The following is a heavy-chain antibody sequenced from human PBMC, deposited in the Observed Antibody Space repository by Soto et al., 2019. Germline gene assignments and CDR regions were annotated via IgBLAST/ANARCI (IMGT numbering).Heavy chain of an antibody. CDR2: ISYDGSNK. J-gene: IGHJ4*02. Sequence: QVQLVESGGGVVQPGRSLRLSCAASGFTFSSYGMHWVRQAPGKGLEWVAVISYDGSNKYYADSVKGRFTISRDNSKNTLYLQMNSLRAEDTAVYYCAKENYYDSSGYQTSNEVHLRRPTYYFDYWGQGTLVTVSS. CDR3: AKENYYDSSGYQTSNEVHLRRPTYYFDY. D-gene: IGHD3-22*01. V-gene: IGHV3-30*18. CDR1: GFTFSSYG.